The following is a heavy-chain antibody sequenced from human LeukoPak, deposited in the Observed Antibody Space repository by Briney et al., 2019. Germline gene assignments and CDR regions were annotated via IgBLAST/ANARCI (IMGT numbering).Heavy chain of an antibody. Sequence: SETLSLTCTVSGGSIGRGGYYWSWIRQHPGKGLEWIGYISYSGSTYYKPSLRSRVTISGDTSKNQFSLRLSSVTAADTAVYYCARERAPADYGDYLLPYYFDYWGQGTLVTVSS. CDR1: GGSIGRGGYY. J-gene: IGHJ4*02. CDR3: ARERAPADYGDYLLPYYFDY. CDR2: ISYSGST. V-gene: IGHV4-31*03. D-gene: IGHD4-17*01.